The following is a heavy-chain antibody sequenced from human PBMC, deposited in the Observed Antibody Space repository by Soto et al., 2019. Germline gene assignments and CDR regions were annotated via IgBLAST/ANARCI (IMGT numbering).Heavy chain of an antibody. CDR3: ARSTSGSNFGY. V-gene: IGHV3-30-3*01. Sequence: GGSLRLSCAASGFTFNNYAMHWVRQAPGKGLEWVAAISYDGSNKYYADSVKGRFTISRDTSRNTLFLQMSSLRVEDTTMYYCARSTSGSNFGYWGQGTLVSVSS. D-gene: IGHD1-26*01. J-gene: IGHJ4*02. CDR1: GFTFNNYA. CDR2: ISYDGSNK.